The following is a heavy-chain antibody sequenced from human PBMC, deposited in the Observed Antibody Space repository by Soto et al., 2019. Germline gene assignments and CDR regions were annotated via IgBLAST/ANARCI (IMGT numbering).Heavy chain of an antibody. V-gene: IGHV1-2*02. D-gene: IGHD3-9*01. CDR2: INPNSGGT. CDR1: GYTFTGYY. J-gene: IGHJ6*02. Sequence: GASVKVSCKASGYTFTGYYMHWVRQAPGQGLEWMGWINPNSGGTNYAQKFQGRVTMTRDTSISTAYMEVSRLRSDDTAVYYCARAYTELRYFDWLVDYYYGMDVWGQGTKVTVSS. CDR3: ARAYTELRYFDWLVDYYYGMDV.